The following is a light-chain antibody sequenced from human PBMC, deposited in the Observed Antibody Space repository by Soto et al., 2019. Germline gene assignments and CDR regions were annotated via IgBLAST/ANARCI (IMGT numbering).Light chain of an antibody. Sequence: QSALTQPASVSGSPGESITISCTGTSSEVGGYNSVSWYQHHPGKAPKLILYDVDDRPSGVSYRFSVSKSGNTASLTISGLHFADEADYFCSSFTSSLPNVFGRGTKVTAL. J-gene: IGLJ1*01. CDR2: DVD. CDR3: SSFTSSLPNV. V-gene: IGLV2-14*03. CDR1: SSEVGGYNS.